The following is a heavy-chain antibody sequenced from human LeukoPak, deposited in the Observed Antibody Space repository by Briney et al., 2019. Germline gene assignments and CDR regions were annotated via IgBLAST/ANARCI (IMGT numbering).Heavy chain of an antibody. CDR3: ARGYVLLDY. Sequence: GGSLRLSCAASGFTFSTYAMHWVRRAPGKGPEYVSAITTNGGSTYYANSVKGRFTISRDNSKNTLYLQMGSLRAEDMAVYYCARGYVLLDYWGQGTLVTVTS. CDR1: GFTFSTYA. J-gene: IGHJ4*02. V-gene: IGHV3-64*01. D-gene: IGHD2/OR15-2a*01. CDR2: ITTNGGST.